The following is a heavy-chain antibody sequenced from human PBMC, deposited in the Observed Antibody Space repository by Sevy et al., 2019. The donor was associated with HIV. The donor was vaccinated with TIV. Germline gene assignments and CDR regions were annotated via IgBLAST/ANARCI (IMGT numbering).Heavy chain of an antibody. V-gene: IGHV4-59*01. J-gene: IGHJ4*02. Sequence: SETLSLTCTVSRDSISLYYWSWVRQPPGKGLEWIGYIYYSGSTNYTPSLKSRVAFSVDTSKNQFSLKLTSVTAADTAVYYCARATKRGSGLDYWGQGTLVTVSS. CDR3: ARATKRGSGLDY. D-gene: IGHD6-19*01. CDR2: IYYSGST. CDR1: RDSISLYY.